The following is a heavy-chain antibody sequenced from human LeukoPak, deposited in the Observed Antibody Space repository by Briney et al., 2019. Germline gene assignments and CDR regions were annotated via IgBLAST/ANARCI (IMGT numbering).Heavy chain of an antibody. D-gene: IGHD6-6*01. CDR3: AREQYSSSESEFDY. CDR2: IKQDGSEK. V-gene: IGHV3-7*01. Sequence: SGGSLRLSCAASGFTFSSYWMSWVRQAPGKGLEWVANIKQDGSEKYYVDSVKGRITISRDNAKNSLYLQMNSLRAEDTAVYYCAREQYSSSESEFDYWGQGTLVTVSS. CDR1: GFTFSSYW. J-gene: IGHJ4*02.